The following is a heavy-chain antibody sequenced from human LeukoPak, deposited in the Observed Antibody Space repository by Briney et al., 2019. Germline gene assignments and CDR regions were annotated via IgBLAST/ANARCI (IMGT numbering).Heavy chain of an antibody. CDR1: GFTSSSYA. V-gene: IGHV3-23*01. D-gene: IGHD3-16*01. CDR3: AKDSLPSYGGYFDY. J-gene: IGHJ4*02. Sequence: GGSLRLSCAASGFTSSSYAVSWVRQAPGKGLEWVSGMSGSGGNTYYADSVKGRFTISRDISKNTLYLQMNSLRAEDTALYYCAKDSLPSYGGYFDYWGQGTLVTVSS. CDR2: MSGSGGNT.